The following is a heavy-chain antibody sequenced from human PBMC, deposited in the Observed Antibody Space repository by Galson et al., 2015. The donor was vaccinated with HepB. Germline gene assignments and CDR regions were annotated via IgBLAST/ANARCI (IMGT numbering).Heavy chain of an antibody. Sequence: SVKVSCKASGYTFSSYSVTWVRQAPGQGLEWMAWISPYNRETHFARKFQGRVTLTTDTFTSTAYMELRSLRSDDTAVYYCARGAVVEVVGGTLNNWFDPWGQGTLVTVSS. D-gene: IGHD2-15*01. CDR2: ISPYNRET. V-gene: IGHV1-18*01. CDR3: ARGAVVEVVGGTLNNWFDP. CDR1: GYTFSSYS. J-gene: IGHJ5*02.